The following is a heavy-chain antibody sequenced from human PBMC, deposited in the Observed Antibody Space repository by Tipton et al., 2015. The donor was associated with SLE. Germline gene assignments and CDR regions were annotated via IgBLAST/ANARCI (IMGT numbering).Heavy chain of an antibody. CDR1: GFTFSNYA. J-gene: IGHJ5*02. V-gene: IGHV3-30-3*01. Sequence: SLRLSCAASGFTFSNYAMHWVRQAPGKGLEWVAVISYDGSNTHYADSVQGRFTISRDNSKNTLYLQMNSLRAEDTAVYFCAKDQGGSSSDWFDPWGQGTLVTVSS. CDR3: AKDQGGSSSDWFDP. D-gene: IGHD6-6*01. CDR2: ISYDGSNT.